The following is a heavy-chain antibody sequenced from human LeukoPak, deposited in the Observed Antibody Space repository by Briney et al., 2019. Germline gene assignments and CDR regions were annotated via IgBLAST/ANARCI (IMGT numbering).Heavy chain of an antibody. CDR3: ARDAYGSGSYII. V-gene: IGHV3-48*01. D-gene: IGHD3-10*01. CDR1: GFTFSTFA. CDR2: ISSSSSTI. Sequence: GGSLRLSCAASGFTFSTFAMSWVRQAPGKGLEWVSYISSSSSTIYYADSVKGRFTISRDNAKNSLYLQMNSLRAEDTAVYYCARDAYGSGSYIIWGQGTLVTVSS. J-gene: IGHJ4*02.